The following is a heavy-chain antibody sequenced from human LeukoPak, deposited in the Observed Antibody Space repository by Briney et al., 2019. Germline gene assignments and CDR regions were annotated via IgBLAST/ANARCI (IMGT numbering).Heavy chain of an antibody. J-gene: IGHJ4*02. CDR2: TRNKARSYTT. V-gene: IGHV3-72*01. Sequence: PGGSLRLSCAGSGFPFSDHYMDWVRQAPGKGLEWVGRTRNKARSYTTDYAASVKGRFTISRDASKNSVYLQMNSLKTEDTALYYCARTYYDILTGIRDFDYWGQGTLVTVSS. CDR3: ARTYYDILTGIRDFDY. D-gene: IGHD3-9*01. CDR1: GFPFSDHY.